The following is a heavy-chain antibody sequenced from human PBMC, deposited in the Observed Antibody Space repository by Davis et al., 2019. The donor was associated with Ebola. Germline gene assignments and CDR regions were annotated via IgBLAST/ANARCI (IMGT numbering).Heavy chain of an antibody. CDR3: ARDMGDCSGGSCFLYYYYGMDV. Sequence: SLNISCAASGFTFTSYAMHWVRQAPLKRLEWVAVISYDGSNNYYADSVKGRFTISRDNSKNTLYLQMNSLRAEDTAVYYCARDMGDCSGGSCFLYYYYGMDVWGQGTTVTVSS. CDR2: ISYDGSNN. V-gene: IGHV3-30-3*01. J-gene: IGHJ6*02. D-gene: IGHD2-15*01. CDR1: GFTFTSYA.